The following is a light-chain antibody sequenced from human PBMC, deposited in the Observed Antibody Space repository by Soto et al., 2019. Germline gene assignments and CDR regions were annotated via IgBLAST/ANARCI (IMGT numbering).Light chain of an antibody. V-gene: IGLV2-14*01. J-gene: IGLJ3*02. CDR1: NSDVGGYDY. Sequence: QSALTQPASVSGSPGQSITISCTGTNSDVGGYDYVSWYQQRPGKAPKLMIYEVSHRPSGVSNRFSGSRSGNTASLTISGLQAEDEADYYCSSYTSSTTLGVFGGGTKLTVL. CDR3: SSYTSSTTLGV. CDR2: EVS.